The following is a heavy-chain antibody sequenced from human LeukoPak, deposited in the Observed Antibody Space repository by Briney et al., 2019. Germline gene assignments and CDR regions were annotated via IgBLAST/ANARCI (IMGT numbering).Heavy chain of an antibody. CDR1: GLSVSNKY. CDR2: IYSDGRT. CDR3: ASASGREAAGYLLGLFDY. V-gene: IGHV3-53*01. J-gene: IGHJ4*02. D-gene: IGHD6-13*01. Sequence: GGSLRLSCAASGLSVSNKYMSWVRQAPGKGPEWVSFIYSDGRTHYTDSVKGRFTISRDNSKNTLYLQMNSLRTEDTAMYYCASASGREAAGYLLGLFDYWGQGTLVTVSS.